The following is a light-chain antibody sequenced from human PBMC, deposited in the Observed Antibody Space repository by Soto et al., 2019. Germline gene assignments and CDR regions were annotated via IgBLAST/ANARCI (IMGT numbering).Light chain of an antibody. CDR2: DNN. J-gene: IGLJ1*01. CDR1: SSNIENNY. CDR3: GTWDSSLSAYV. V-gene: IGLV1-51*01. Sequence: QAVVTQPPSVSAAPGQKVTISCSGSSSNIENNYVSWYQQLPGTAPKFLIYDNNNRPSGIPDRFSGSTSGTSATLGITGLQTGDEADYYCGTWDSSLSAYVFGTGTKVTVL.